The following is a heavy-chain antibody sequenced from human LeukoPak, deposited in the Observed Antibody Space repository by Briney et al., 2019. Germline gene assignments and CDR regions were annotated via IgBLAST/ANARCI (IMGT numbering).Heavy chain of an antibody. J-gene: IGHJ4*02. CDR2: INHSGST. Sequence: PSETLSLSCAVYGGSFSGYYWSWIRQPPGKGLEWIGEINHSGSTNYNPSLKSRVTISVDTSKNQFSLKLSSVTAADTAVYYCARLRPGQKVDYWGQGTLVTVSS. V-gene: IGHV4-34*01. CDR3: ARLRPGQKVDY. CDR1: GGSFSGYY.